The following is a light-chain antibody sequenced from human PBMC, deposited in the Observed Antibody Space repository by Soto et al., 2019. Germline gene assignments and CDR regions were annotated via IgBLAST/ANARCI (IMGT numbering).Light chain of an antibody. CDR1: HSISSW. J-gene: IGKJ2*01. CDR3: QQYDGYSGYT. V-gene: IGKV1-5*01. CDR2: DAS. Sequence: DIQMTQSPSTLSASVGDRVTITCRASHSISSWLAWYQQKPGKAPKLLIYDASRLESGVPSRFSGSRSGTELTLTISSLQPDDFATCFCQQYDGYSGYTFGQGTRLEIK.